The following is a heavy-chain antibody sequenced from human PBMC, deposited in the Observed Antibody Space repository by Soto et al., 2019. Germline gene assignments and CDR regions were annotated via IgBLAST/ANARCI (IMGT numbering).Heavy chain of an antibody. D-gene: IGHD1-26*01. Sequence: EVQLVESGGGLVQPGGSLRLSCAVSGFTLSSHYMSWVRQAPGQGLEWVAAMNPDGREKYYVDSLKGRFTISRDDAQKSLYLEMSSLRVEDTAVNYCARGGASEFWGQGTLVAVSS. CDR2: MNPDGREK. CDR3: ARGGASEF. V-gene: IGHV3-7*05. J-gene: IGHJ4*02. CDR1: GFTLSSHY.